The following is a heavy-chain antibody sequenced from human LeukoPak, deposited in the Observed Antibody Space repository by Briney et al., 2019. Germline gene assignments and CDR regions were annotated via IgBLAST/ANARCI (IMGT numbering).Heavy chain of an antibody. V-gene: IGHV1-2*02. J-gene: IGHJ5*02. CDR3: ARDYDILTGYWRDAGGYH. Sequence: ASVKVSCKASGYTFTGYYMHWVRQAPGQGLEWMGWINPNSGGTNYAQKFQGRVTMTRDTSISTAYMELSRLRSDDTAVYYCARDYDILTGYWRDAGGYHWGQGTLVTVSS. D-gene: IGHD3-9*01. CDR1: GYTFTGYY. CDR2: INPNSGGT.